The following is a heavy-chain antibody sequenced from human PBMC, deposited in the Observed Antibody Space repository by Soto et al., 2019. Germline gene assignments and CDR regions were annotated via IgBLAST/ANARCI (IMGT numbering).Heavy chain of an antibody. D-gene: IGHD3-3*01. J-gene: IGHJ6*02. Sequence: PGGSLRLSCAASGFTFSNACMNWVRQAPGKGLEWVGRITSKTDGGTTDYAAPVKGRFTISRDDSKNTLYLQMNSLKTEDTAVYYCTTGDGDTIFGVVIIGYYYYYYGMDVWGQGTTVTVSS. CDR2: ITSKTDGGTT. CDR3: TTGDGDTIFGVVIIGYYYYYYGMDV. V-gene: IGHV3-15*07. CDR1: GFTFSNAC.